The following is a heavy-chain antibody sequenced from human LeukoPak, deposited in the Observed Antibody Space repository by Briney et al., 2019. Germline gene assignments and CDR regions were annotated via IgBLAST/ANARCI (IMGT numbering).Heavy chain of an antibody. J-gene: IGHJ6*02. V-gene: IGHV1-2*02. D-gene: IGHD3-22*01. CDR1: GYTFTGYY. Sequence: ASVKVSCKASGYTFTGYYMHWVRQAPGQGLEWMGWINPNSGGTNYAQKFQGRVTMTRDTSISTAYMELSRLRSDDTAVYYCARVGITMIVVHSYYYGMDVWGQGTTVTVSS. CDR3: ARVGITMIVVHSYYYGMDV. CDR2: INPNSGGT.